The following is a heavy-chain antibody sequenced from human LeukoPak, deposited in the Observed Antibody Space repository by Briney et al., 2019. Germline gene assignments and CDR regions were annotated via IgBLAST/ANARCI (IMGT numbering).Heavy chain of an antibody. D-gene: IGHD5-12*01. CDR2: IYHSGST. CDR1: GYSISSGYH. CDR3: LVYSGYDSLDY. J-gene: IGHJ4*02. V-gene: IGHV4-38-2*02. Sequence: SETLSLTCTVSGYSISSGYHWGWIRQPPGKGLEWIGSIYHSGSTYYNPSLKSRVTISVDTSKNQFSLKLSSVTAADTAVYYCLVYSGYDSLDYWGQGTLVTVSS.